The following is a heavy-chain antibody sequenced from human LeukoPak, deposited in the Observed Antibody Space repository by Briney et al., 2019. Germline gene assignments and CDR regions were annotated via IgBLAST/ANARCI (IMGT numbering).Heavy chain of an antibody. D-gene: IGHD3-10*01. V-gene: IGHV4-38-2*01. Sequence: SETLSLTCAVSGYSISSGYYWGWIRQPPGKGLEWIGSIYRSGITYYSPSLKSRVTISVDTSKNQFSPKLTSVTAADTAVYYCARLRGSNYYYYYMDVWGKGTTVTVSS. CDR3: ARLRGSNYYYYYMDV. CDR1: GYSISSGYY. J-gene: IGHJ6*03. CDR2: IYRSGIT.